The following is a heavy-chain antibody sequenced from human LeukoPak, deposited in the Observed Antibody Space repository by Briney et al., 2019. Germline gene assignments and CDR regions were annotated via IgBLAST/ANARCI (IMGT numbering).Heavy chain of an antibody. CDR2: IYHGGST. V-gene: IGHV4-38-2*01. CDR1: GYSISSGFY. J-gene: IGHJ4*02. Sequence: SETLSLTCAVSGYSISSGFYWGWIRQPPGKGLEWIGTIYHGGSTYYNPSLKSRVTISVDTSKNQFSLKLSSVTAADTAVYYCARHGFWSGYNYVLDYWGQGTLVTVSS. CDR3: ARHGFWSGYNYVLDY. D-gene: IGHD3-3*01.